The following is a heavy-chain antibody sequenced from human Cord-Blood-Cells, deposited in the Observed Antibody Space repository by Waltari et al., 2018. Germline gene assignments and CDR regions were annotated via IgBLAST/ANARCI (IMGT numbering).Heavy chain of an antibody. CDR1: GGSISSGSYY. V-gene: IGHV4-61*09. CDR2: IYTSGST. J-gene: IGHJ3*02. CDR3: ARDAQDAFDI. Sequence: QVQLQELGPGLVKPSQTLSLTCTVSGGSISSGSYYWSWIRQPAGKGLEWIGYIYTSGSTNYNPSLKSRVTISVDTSKNQFSLKLSSVTAADTAVYYCARDAQDAFDIWGQGTMVTVSS.